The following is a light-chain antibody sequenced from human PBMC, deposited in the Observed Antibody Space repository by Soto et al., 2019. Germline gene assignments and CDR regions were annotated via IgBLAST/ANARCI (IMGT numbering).Light chain of an antibody. V-gene: IGKV3-20*01. Sequence: EIVLTQSPGTLALSPGERATLSCRASRSVSSNYLTWYQQKRGQAPRLLIHGASSRATGIPDRFSGSGSGTDFTLTISRLEPEDFAVYYCQQYGSSPFTFGPGTKVGIK. CDR3: QQYGSSPFT. CDR1: RSVSSNY. CDR2: GAS. J-gene: IGKJ3*01.